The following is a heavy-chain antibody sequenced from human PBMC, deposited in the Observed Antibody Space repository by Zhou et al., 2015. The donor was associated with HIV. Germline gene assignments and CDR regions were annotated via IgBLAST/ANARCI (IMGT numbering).Heavy chain of an antibody. CDR3: ARGEFDYGDYSMDP. V-gene: IGHV1-18*01. Sequence: HVQLLQSGAEVRKPGASVKVSCKASGYTFTNYGISWVRQAPGQGLEWMGWISTYNGNTNYAQKLQGRVTMTTDTSTSTAYMALRSLRSDDTAFYYCARGEFDYGDYSMDPWGQGTLITVSS. D-gene: IGHD4-17*01. J-gene: IGHJ5*02. CDR2: ISTYNGNT. CDR1: GYTFTNYG.